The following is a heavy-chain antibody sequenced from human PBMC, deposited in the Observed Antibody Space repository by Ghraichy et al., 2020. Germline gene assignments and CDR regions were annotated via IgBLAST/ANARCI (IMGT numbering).Heavy chain of an antibody. D-gene: IGHD3-16*01. V-gene: IGHV3-21*01. CDR3: VRDIRIFDY. Sequence: LSLTCTVSGFIFSSYSMNWVRQAPGKGLEWVSSITGDSSSYIYYSDSVKGRFTISRDNARNSLFLQMDSLRAEDTAVYYCVRDIRIFDYWGQGTQVTVSS. CDR2: ITGDSSSYI. CDR1: GFIFSSYS. J-gene: IGHJ4*02.